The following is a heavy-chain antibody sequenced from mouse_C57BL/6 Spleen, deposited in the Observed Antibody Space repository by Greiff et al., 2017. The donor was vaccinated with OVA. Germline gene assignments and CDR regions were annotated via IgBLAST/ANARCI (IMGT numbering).Heavy chain of an antibody. CDR1: GFSLTSYG. D-gene: IGHD2-12*01. V-gene: IGHV2-5*01. CDR2: IWRGGST. Sequence: QVQLQQSGPGLVQPSQSLSITCTVSGFSLTSYGVHWVRQSPGKGLEWLVVIWRGGSTDYNAAFMSRLSITKDNSKSQVFFKMNSLQADDTAIYYCAKNRDGHDRDAMDYWGQGTSVTVSS. J-gene: IGHJ4*01. CDR3: AKNRDGHDRDAMDY.